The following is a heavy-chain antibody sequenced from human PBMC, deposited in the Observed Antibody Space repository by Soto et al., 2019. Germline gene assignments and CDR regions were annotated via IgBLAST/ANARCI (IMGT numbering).Heavy chain of an antibody. Sequence: GGSLRLSCAASGFTFSSYWMHWVRQAPGKGLVWVSRINSDGSSTSYADSVKGRFTISRDNAKNTLYLQMNSLRAEDTAVYYCARVNRGRYYYYAMDVWGQGTTVTVSS. V-gene: IGHV3-74*01. CDR3: ARVNRGRYYYYAMDV. CDR1: GFTFSSYW. CDR2: INSDGSST. J-gene: IGHJ6*02.